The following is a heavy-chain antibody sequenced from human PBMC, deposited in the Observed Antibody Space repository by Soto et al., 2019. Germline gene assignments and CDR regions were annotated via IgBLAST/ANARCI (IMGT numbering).Heavy chain of an antibody. J-gene: IGHJ4*02. CDR2: IYYSGST. D-gene: IGHD1-26*01. Sequence: SETLSLTCTVSGGSITSYCWSWIRQPPGKGLEWIGYIYYSGSTNYNPSLKSRITISVDTSKNQFSLKLSSVTAADSAVYYCARGAYSGRIGSFDYWGQGTLVTVSS. CDR3: ARGAYSGRIGSFDY. V-gene: IGHV4-59*08. CDR1: GGSITSYC.